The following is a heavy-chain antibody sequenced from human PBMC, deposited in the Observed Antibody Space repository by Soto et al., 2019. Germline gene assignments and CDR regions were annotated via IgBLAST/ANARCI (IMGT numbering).Heavy chain of an antibody. CDR2: SIPIFGTA. D-gene: IGHD1-26*01. CDR1: GGTFSSYA. V-gene: IGHV1-69*12. CDR3: ARVGATSWYFDY. Sequence: QVQLVQSGAEVKKPGSSVKVSCKASGGTFSSYAISWVRQAPGQGLEWMGGSIPIFGTANYAQKFQGRVTITADESTSTAYMELSSLRAEDTAVYYCARVGATSWYFDYWGQGTLVTVSS. J-gene: IGHJ4*02.